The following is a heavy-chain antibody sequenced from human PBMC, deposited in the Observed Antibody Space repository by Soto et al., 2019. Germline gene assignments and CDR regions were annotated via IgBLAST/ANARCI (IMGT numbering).Heavy chain of an antibody. V-gene: IGHV1-18*01. J-gene: IGHJ4*02. CDR3: ARGWFGEFVDYFDF. Sequence: QVQLVQSGAEVKKPGASVKVSCKASGYTFTSYAISWVRQAPGQGLEWMGWISAYNGNTNYARKLQGRVTMTTHTSTSTSYQGLRSLRSDDTAVYYCARGWFGEFVDYFDFWGQGTLVTVSS. D-gene: IGHD3-10*01. CDR1: GYTFTSYA. CDR2: ISAYNGNT.